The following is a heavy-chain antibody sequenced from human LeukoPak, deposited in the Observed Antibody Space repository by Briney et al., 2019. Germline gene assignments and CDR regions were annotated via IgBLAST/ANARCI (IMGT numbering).Heavy chain of an antibody. J-gene: IGHJ1*01. CDR1: GYSFTDYY. D-gene: IGHD3-22*01. Sequence: ASVKVSCKTSGYSFTDYYMHWVRQAPGQGLEWMGWINPNSGGTNFAQRFQDRVTMTRDMSISTAYMELSRLRSDDTAIYYCTRGYYDSSDFEYFHPWGQGTLVTVSS. CDR2: INPNSGGT. V-gene: IGHV1-2*02. CDR3: TRGYYDSSDFEYFHP.